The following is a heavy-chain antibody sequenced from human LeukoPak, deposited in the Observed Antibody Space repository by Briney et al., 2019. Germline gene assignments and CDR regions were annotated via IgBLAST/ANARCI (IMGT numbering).Heavy chain of an antibody. Sequence: SETLSLTCTVSGGSISSSSYYWSWIRQPPGKGLEWIGEINHSGSTNYNPSLKSRVTISVDTSKNQFSLKLSSVTAADTAVYYCARALSSWEAFDIWGQGTMVTVSS. CDR2: INHSGST. D-gene: IGHD1-26*01. V-gene: IGHV4-39*07. CDR3: ARALSSWEAFDI. J-gene: IGHJ3*02. CDR1: GGSISSSSYY.